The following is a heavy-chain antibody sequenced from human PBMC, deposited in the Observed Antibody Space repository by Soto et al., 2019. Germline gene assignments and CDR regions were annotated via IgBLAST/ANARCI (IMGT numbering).Heavy chain of an antibody. CDR3: ARDREYSSSPNYYYYGMAV. J-gene: IGHJ6*02. CDR1: GFTFSSYS. V-gene: IGHV3-33*01. Sequence: GGSLRLSCAASGFTFSSYSMHWVRQAPGKGLEWVAVIWYDGSNKYYADSVKGRFTISRDNSKNTLYLQMNSLRAEDTAVYYCARDREYSSSPNYYYYGMAVWGQGTTVTVSS. D-gene: IGHD6-6*01. CDR2: IWYDGSNK.